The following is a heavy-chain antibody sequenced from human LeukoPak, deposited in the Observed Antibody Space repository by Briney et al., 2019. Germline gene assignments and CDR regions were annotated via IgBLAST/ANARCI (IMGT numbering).Heavy chain of an antibody. V-gene: IGHV3-23*01. J-gene: IGHJ4*02. Sequence: GGSLRLSCAASGFTFSSYAMSRVRQAPGKGLEWVSAISGTGGSTYYADSVKGRFTISRDNSKNALYLQMSSLRAEDTAIYYCTKGKASGSYNGLDYWGQGTLVTVSS. CDR2: ISGTGGST. CDR1: GFTFSSYA. D-gene: IGHD1-26*01. CDR3: TKGKASGSYNGLDY.